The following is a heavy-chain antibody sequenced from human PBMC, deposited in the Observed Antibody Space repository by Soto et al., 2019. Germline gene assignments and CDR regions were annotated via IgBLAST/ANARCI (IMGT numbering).Heavy chain of an antibody. V-gene: IGHV4-39*01. Sequence: SETLSLTCTVSGGSISSSSYYWGWIRQPPGKGLEWIGSIYYSGSTYYNPSLKSRVTISVDTSKNQFSLKLSSVTAADTAVYYCARLFSSRVNPWFDPWGQGTLVTVS. CDR3: ARLFSSRVNPWFDP. D-gene: IGHD3-10*01. J-gene: IGHJ5*02. CDR1: GGSISSSSYY. CDR2: IYYSGST.